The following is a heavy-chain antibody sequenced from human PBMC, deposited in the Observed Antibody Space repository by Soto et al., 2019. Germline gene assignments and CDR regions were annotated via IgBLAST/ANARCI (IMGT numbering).Heavy chain of an antibody. V-gene: IGHV1-8*01. J-gene: IGHJ4*02. CDR1: GYPFTSYD. CDR3: ARSTYYDSN. CDR2: MNANSGDT. Sequence: QVQLVQSGAEVKKPGASVKVSCKASGYPFTSYDINWVRQTTGQGLEWMGWMNANSGDTAYLPKFQGRVTMTSNTSISTAYMELSSLTSEDTAVYYYARSTYYDSNWGQGTLVTVSS. D-gene: IGHD3-3*01.